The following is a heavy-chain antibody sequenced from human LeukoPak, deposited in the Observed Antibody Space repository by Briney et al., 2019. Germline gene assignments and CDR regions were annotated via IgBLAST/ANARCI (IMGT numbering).Heavy chain of an antibody. V-gene: IGHV3-30*03. CDR1: GFTFSSYG. D-gene: IGHD6-19*01. CDR3: ARGPSSGWYGFAY. CDR2: ISLDGFDQ. J-gene: IGHJ4*02. Sequence: GGSLRLSCAASGFTFSSYGMHWVRQAPGKGLEWVAVISLDGFDQYYGDSVKGRFTISRDNSKNTLFLQMNSLRAEDTAVYYCARGPSSGWYGFAYWGQGTLVTVSS.